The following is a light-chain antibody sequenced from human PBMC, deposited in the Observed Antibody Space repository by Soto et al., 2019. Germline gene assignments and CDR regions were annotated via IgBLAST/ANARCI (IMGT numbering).Light chain of an antibody. CDR1: SSNIGAGYD. CDR3: QSYDSSLRGV. Sequence: QSVLTQPPSASGTPGQRVTISCSGSSSNIGAGYDVHWYQQLPGTAPKLLIYGNSNRPSGVPDRFSGSKSGTSASLAITGLQAEDEADYYCQSYDSSLRGVFGTGTKVTVL. CDR2: GNS. J-gene: IGLJ1*01. V-gene: IGLV1-40*01.